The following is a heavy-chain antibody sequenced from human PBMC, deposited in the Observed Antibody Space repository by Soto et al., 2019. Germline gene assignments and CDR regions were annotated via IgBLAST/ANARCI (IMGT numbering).Heavy chain of an antibody. V-gene: IGHV1-18*04. Sequence: ASVKVSCKTSGYTFTDYGITWVRQAPGQGLKWMGWISAYNGDTNYAQKFQGRVIMTTDTSTTTAYMELRSLRSDDTAVYYCARGPAGGLRGGVSYWGQGTLVTVSS. CDR1: GYTFTDYG. CDR3: ARGPAGGLRGGVSY. D-gene: IGHD2-15*01. J-gene: IGHJ4*02. CDR2: ISAYNGDT.